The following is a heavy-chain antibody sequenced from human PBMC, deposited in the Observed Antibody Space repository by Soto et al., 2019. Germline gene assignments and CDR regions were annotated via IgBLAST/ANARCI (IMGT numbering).Heavy chain of an antibody. V-gene: IGHV5-51*01. Sequence: PGECLKSAGKGSGYSFTAYWIGWVRQLPGQGLEWMGVMFPGDSDTRYSPSFQGQVTMSADPSTNTAYLEWSSLKAADSAMYYCARVPDSSLGTMAVWGQGTTVTVSS. J-gene: IGHJ6*02. CDR3: ARVPDSSLGTMAV. CDR2: MFPGDSDT. D-gene: IGHD6-19*01. CDR1: GYSFTAYW.